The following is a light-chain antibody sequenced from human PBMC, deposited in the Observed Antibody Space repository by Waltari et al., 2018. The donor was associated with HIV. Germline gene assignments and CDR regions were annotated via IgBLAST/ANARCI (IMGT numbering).Light chain of an antibody. CDR3: CSYAGSRTWV. J-gene: IGLJ3*02. CDR2: DVF. CDR1: SSDVDGYNF. Sequence: QSALTQPASASGSPGQSITIPCTGTSSDVDGYNFVSWYQQHPGKAPNLIIFDVFKRPSGVSVRFSGSKSGNTASLTISGLQSEDEADYYCCSYAGSRTWVFGGGTKVTVL. V-gene: IGLV2-23*02.